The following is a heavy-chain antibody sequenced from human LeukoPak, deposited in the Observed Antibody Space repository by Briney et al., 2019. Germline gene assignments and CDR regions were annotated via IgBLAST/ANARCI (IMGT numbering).Heavy chain of an antibody. J-gene: IGHJ4*02. CDR3: ARGAKWLGSPSDY. Sequence: ASVKVSCEASGGTFSSYAISWVRQAPGQGLEWMGGIIPIFGSANYAQKFQGRVTITADESTSTAYMELSSLRSEDTAVYYCARGAKWLGSPSDYWGQGTLVTVSS. V-gene: IGHV1-69*13. CDR2: IIPIFGSA. D-gene: IGHD5-12*01. CDR1: GGTFSSYA.